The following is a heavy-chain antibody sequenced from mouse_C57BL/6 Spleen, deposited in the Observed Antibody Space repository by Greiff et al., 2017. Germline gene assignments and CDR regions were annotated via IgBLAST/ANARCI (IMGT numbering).Heavy chain of an antibody. V-gene: IGHV1-42*01. CDR3: ARPYYGSSYGY. CDR1: GYSFTGYF. D-gene: IGHD1-1*01. Sequence: VQLQQSGPELVKPGASVKISCKASGYSFTGYFMNWVKQSPEKSLEWIGEINPRSGGTNYNQKFKAKATLTVDKSSSTAYMQLKSLTSEDSAVYYCARPYYGSSYGYWGQGTTLTVSS. CDR2: INPRSGGT. J-gene: IGHJ2*01.